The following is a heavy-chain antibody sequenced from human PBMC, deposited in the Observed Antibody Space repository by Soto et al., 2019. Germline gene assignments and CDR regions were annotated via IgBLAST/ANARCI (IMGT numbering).Heavy chain of an antibody. V-gene: IGHV3-23*01. CDR1: GFTFSSYA. Sequence: EVQLLESGGGLVQPGGSLRLSCAGTGFTFSSYAMSWVRQAPGRGLEWVSAISGSGGSTYYADSGKGRFTISRDNSKNTLYLQMNSLGAEDTAVYYCAKGRVKAAAGTGGDYWGQGTLVTVSS. CDR3: AKGRVKAAAGTGGDY. CDR2: ISGSGGST. J-gene: IGHJ4*02. D-gene: IGHD6-13*01.